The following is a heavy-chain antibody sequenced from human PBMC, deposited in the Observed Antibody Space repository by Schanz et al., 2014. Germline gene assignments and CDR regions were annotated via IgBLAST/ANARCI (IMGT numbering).Heavy chain of an antibody. V-gene: IGHV3-23*01. CDR2: ISNNGDST. D-gene: IGHD1-26*01. J-gene: IGHJ4*02. Sequence: EVHLLESGGGLVPPGGSLRLSCAASGFTFGDYAMTWVRQAPGKGLEYISAISNNGDSTYYADSVKGRFTISRDNSRDTVYLQMNSLRAEDTGLDFCARGGSGSHYRLDYWGQGTLVTVSS. CDR1: GFTFGDYA. CDR3: ARGGSGSHYRLDY.